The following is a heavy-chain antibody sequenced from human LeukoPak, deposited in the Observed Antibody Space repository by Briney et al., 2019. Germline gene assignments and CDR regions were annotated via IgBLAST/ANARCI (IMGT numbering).Heavy chain of an antibody. CDR2: IDHSGTT. V-gene: IGHV4-59*01. CDR3: ARLKATVSIHAYFDS. Sequence: SETLSLTCAVYGGSFSGYYWTWIRQPPGKGLEWIGYIDHSGTTNYNPSLKSRVSISSDTSKNQFSLELNSVTAADTAVYYCARLKATVSIHAYFDSWGQGTLVTVSS. J-gene: IGHJ4*02. D-gene: IGHD4-17*01. CDR1: GGSFSGYY.